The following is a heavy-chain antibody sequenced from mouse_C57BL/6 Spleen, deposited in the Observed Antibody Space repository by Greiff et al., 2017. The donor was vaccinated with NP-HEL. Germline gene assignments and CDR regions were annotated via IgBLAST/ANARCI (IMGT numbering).Heavy chain of an antibody. V-gene: IGHV5-9-1*02. D-gene: IGHD2-4*01. J-gene: IGHJ4*01. CDR1: GFTFSSYA. CDR2: ISSGGDYI. CDR3: TRSEDYDGLYYAMDY. Sequence: EVMLVESGEGLVKPGGSLKLSCAASGFTFSSYAMSWVRQTPEKRLEWVAYISSGGDYIYYADTVKGRFTISRDNARNTLYLQMSSLKSEDTAMYYCTRSEDYDGLYYAMDYWGQGTSVTVSS.